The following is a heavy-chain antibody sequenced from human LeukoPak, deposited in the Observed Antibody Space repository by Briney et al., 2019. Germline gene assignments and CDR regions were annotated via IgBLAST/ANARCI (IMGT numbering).Heavy chain of an antibody. CDR2: IYYSGST. CDR3: ARLNDYYDSSGYFDY. V-gene: IGHV4-59*01. Sequence: NPSETLSLTCTVSGGSMSSYDGSWVRHPPGEGRGWIGYIYYSGSTNYNPSLKSRVTISVDPPKNQFSLKLSSVTAADTAVYYCARLNDYYDSSGYFDYWGQGTLVTVSS. D-gene: IGHD3-22*01. CDR1: GGSMSSYD. J-gene: IGHJ4*02.